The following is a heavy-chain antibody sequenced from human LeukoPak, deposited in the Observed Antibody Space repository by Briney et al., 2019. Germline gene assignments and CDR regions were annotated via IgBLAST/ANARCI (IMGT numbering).Heavy chain of an antibody. D-gene: IGHD4/OR15-4a*01. CDR1: GDSISSSSHH. CDR3: VRHDGRGGATMGALDS. CDR2: IYYGRTT. V-gene: IGHV4-39*01. Sequence: SETLSLTCTVSGDSISSSSHHWGWIRQSPGKGLEWIGSIYYGRTTYYNPSLNNRVSISVVRSKNQFSLQLNSMSAADTAVYYCVRHDGRGGATMGALDSWGQGSLVTVSS. J-gene: IGHJ4*02.